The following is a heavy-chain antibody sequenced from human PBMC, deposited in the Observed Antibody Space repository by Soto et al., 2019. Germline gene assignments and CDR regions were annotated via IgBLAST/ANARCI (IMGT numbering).Heavy chain of an antibody. V-gene: IGHV4-61*01. J-gene: IGHJ4*02. Sequence: QVQLQESGPGLVKPSETLSLTCTVSGGSVSSGSSYWSWIRQPPGKGLEWIGYIYYSGSTTYNPSLKSRVTVSVDTSKNQFSLKLSTVTAADTAVYYCAREREVMDIDYWGQGTLVTVSS. D-gene: IGHD2-2*03. CDR1: GGSVSSGSSY. CDR2: IYYSGST. CDR3: AREREVMDIDY.